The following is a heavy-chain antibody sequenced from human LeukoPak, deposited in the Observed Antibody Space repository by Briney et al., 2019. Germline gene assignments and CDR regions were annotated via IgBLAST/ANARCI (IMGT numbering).Heavy chain of an antibody. Sequence: VKVSCKASGGTFSSYAISWVRQAPGQGLEWMGWISAYNGNTNYAQKLQGRVTMTTDTSTSTAYMELRSLRSDDTAVYYCARGPLDYYDSSGLDDYWGQGTLVTVSS. V-gene: IGHV1-18*01. CDR3: ARGPLDYYDSSGLDDY. CDR1: GGTFSSYA. D-gene: IGHD3-22*01. CDR2: ISAYNGNT. J-gene: IGHJ4*02.